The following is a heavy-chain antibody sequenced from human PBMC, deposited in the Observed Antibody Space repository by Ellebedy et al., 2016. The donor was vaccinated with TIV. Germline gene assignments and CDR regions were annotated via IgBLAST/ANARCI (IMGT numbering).Heavy chain of an antibody. CDR2: VYSSGTT. CDR1: GASISGFY. V-gene: IGHV4-4*07. D-gene: IGHD3-3*01. CDR3: ARGDFTYYDFWSGYYRFDP. J-gene: IGHJ5*02. Sequence: SETLSLTXTVSGASISGFYWSWIRQPAGRGLEWIGRVYSSGTTHHNPSLQSRVTMSVDKSKNQFSLNLGSVTAADTAVYYCARGDFTYYDFWSGYYRFDPWGQGTLVTVSS.